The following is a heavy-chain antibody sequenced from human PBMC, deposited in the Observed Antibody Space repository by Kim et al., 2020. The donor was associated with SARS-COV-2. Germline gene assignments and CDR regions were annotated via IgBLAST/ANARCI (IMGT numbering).Heavy chain of an antibody. J-gene: IGHJ6*02. D-gene: IGHD3-10*01. Sequence: GGSLRLSCVASEFTFSTYGMFWVRQAPGKGLEWVAIISYDGSNKYYADSVKGRFTISRDNSENTLYLQMNSLRAEDTAVYSCAKAALRGVNYYYYGMDVWGQGTTVTVSS. CDR2: ISYDGSNK. CDR1: EFTFSTYG. CDR3: AKAALRGVNYYYYGMDV. V-gene: IGHV3-30*18.